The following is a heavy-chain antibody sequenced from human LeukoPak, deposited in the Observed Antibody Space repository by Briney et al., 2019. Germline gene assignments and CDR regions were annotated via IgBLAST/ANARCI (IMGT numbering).Heavy chain of an antibody. V-gene: IGHV4-39*01. CDR2: IYYSGST. CDR1: GGSISSSSYY. D-gene: IGHD6-19*01. CDR3: ARLPSDSSGWYRFDY. J-gene: IGHJ4*02. Sequence: SETLSLTCTVSGGSISSSSYYWGWIRQPPGRGLEWIGSIYYSGSTYYNPSLKSRVTISVDTSREQFSLKLSSVTAADTAVYYCARLPSDSSGWYRFDYWGQGTLVIVS.